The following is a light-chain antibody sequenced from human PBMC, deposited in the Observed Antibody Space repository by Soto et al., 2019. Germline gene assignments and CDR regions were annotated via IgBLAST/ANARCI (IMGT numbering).Light chain of an antibody. CDR2: GAS. CDR3: QQYTNWPPIP. Sequence: EIVVTQSSATLSVSPGERATLSCMAGQSVSSNLAWYQQKPGQAHRLLIYGASTRATGIPARFSGSASGTEFTLTISSLQSEDLAFYYGQQYTNWPPIPVCQGTRLAIK. J-gene: IGKJ5*01. CDR1: QSVSSN. V-gene: IGKV3-15*01.